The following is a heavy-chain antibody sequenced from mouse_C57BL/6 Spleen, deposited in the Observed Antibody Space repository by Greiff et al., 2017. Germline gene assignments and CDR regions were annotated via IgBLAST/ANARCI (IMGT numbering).Heavy chain of an antibody. V-gene: IGHV14-3*01. Sequence: EVQLQESVAELVRPGASVKLSCTASGFNIKNTYMHWVKQRPEQGLEWIGRIDPANGKTKYAPNLQGQATITADTSSNTAYLQLSSLTSEDTAIYYCALDRLLQGFAYWGQGTLVTVSA. CDR2: IDPANGKT. CDR1: GFNIKNTY. D-gene: IGHD1-1*01. CDR3: ALDRLLQGFAY. J-gene: IGHJ3*01.